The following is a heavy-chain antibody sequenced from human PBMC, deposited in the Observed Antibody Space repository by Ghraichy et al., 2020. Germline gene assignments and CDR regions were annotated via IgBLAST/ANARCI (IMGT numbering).Heavy chain of an antibody. Sequence: SETLSLTCTVSGGSISSGDYYWSWIRQPPGKGLEWIGYIYYSGSTYYNPSLKSRVTISVDTSKNQFSLKLSSVTAADTAVYYCARGEVWRIVVVPAAINWFDPWGQGTLVTVSS. CDR2: IYYSGST. D-gene: IGHD2-2*01. J-gene: IGHJ5*02. CDR1: GGSISSGDYY. V-gene: IGHV4-30-4*01. CDR3: ARGEVWRIVVVPAAINWFDP.